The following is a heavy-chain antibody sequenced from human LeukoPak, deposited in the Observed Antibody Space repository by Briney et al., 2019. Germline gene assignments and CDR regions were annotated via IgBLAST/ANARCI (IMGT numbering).Heavy chain of an antibody. Sequence: GRSLRLSCAASGFTFSSYGMHWVRQAPGKGLEWVAVISYDGSNKYYADSVKGRFTISRDNSKNTLYLQMNSPRAEDTAVYYCAKEGNDILTGQTLDYWGQGTLVTVSS. J-gene: IGHJ4*02. D-gene: IGHD3-9*01. CDR1: GFTFSSYG. V-gene: IGHV3-30*18. CDR3: AKEGNDILTGQTLDY. CDR2: ISYDGSNK.